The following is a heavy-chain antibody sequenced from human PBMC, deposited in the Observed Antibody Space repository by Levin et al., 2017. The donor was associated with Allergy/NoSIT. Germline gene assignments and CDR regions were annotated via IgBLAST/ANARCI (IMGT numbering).Heavy chain of an antibody. Sequence: SSETLSLTCTVSGGSISSYYWSWIRQPPGKGLEWIGYIYYSGSTNYNPSLKSRVTISVDTSKNQFSLKLSSVTAADTAVYYCARVLAPRSIVVVPAAITAHYYGMDVWGQGTTVTVSS. D-gene: IGHD2-2*02. V-gene: IGHV4-59*01. J-gene: IGHJ6*02. CDR1: GGSISSYY. CDR3: ARVLAPRSIVVVPAAITAHYYGMDV. CDR2: IYYSGST.